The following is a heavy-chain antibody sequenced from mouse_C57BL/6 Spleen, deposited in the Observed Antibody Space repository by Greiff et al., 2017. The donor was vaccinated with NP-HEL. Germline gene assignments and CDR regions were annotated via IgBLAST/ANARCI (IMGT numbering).Heavy chain of an antibody. V-gene: IGHV1-15*01. CDR2: IDPETGGT. CDR1: GYTFTDYE. Sequence: QVQLKESGAELVRPGASVTLSCKASGYTFTDYEMHWVKQTPVHGLEWIGAIDPETGGTAYNQKFKGKAILTADKSSSTAYMELRSLPSEDSAVYYCTRHYDYDGFAYWGQGTLVTVSA. J-gene: IGHJ3*01. D-gene: IGHD2-4*01. CDR3: TRHYDYDGFAY.